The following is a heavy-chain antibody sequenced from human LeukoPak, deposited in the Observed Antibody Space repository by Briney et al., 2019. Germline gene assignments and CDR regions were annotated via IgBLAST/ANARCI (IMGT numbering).Heavy chain of an antibody. CDR3: VRTYHYEDSGFYYPFDY. Sequence: ASVKVSCKASGFTFTSYAINWVRQSPGQGLEWMGWINTKTGNPTYAQGFTGRFVFSLDTSVSTAYLQISSLKAEDTAVYYCVRTYHYEDSGFYYPFDYWGQGTLVTVSS. D-gene: IGHD3-22*01. J-gene: IGHJ4*02. CDR2: INTKTGNP. CDR1: GFTFTSYA. V-gene: IGHV7-4-1*02.